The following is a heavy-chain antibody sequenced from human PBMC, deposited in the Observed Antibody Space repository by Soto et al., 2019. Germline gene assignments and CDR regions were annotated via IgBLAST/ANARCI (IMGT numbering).Heavy chain of an antibody. V-gene: IGHV4-59*11. Sequence: PSETLSLTCTVSGXXISGXXWIWIRQSPTKGLEWIGHIFYSGNTNYNPSLKSRVTLSADTSKNQFSLRLSSVTAADTAVYYCARVGSSGWSPDYWGQGILVTVSS. CDR3: ARVGSSGWSPDY. CDR2: IFYSGNT. D-gene: IGHD6-19*01. J-gene: IGHJ4*02. CDR1: GXXISGXX.